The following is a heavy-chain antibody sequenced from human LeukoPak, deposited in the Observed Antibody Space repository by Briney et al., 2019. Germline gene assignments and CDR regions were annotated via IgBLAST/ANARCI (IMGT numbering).Heavy chain of an antibody. D-gene: IGHD2-2*01. J-gene: IGHJ3*02. V-gene: IGHV3-21*01. CDR2: ISTSSSYI. CDR3: ARDGSGYCSSTSCYGVGTFDI. Sequence: GRSLTLSCAASGFTFSSYSMNWVRQAAGKWLEWVSSISTSSSYIYYADSVKGRFTISRDNAKNSLYLQMNSLRAEDTAVYYCARDGSGYCSSTSCYGVGTFDIWGQGTMVTVSS. CDR1: GFTFSSYS.